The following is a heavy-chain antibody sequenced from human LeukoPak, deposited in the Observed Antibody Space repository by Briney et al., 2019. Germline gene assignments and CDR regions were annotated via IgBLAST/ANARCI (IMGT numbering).Heavy chain of an antibody. D-gene: IGHD4-17*01. V-gene: IGHV1-18*01. CDR2: INVYNGNT. CDR1: GYTFSSYG. Sequence: ASVKVSCKASGYTFSSYGISLVRQAPGQGLEWMGWINVYNGNTNYAQKVQDRVTMATDTSTSTAFMELRSLRSDDTAVYYCARRSMTTALSHFDYWGQGTLDTVSS. CDR3: ARRSMTTALSHFDY. J-gene: IGHJ4*02.